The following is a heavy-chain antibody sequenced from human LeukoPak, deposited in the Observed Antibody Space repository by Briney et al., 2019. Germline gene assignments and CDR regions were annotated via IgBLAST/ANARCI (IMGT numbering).Heavy chain of an antibody. J-gene: IGHJ4*02. CDR2: INDDGSQK. CDR3: ADHPDMGY. V-gene: IGHV3-7*05. Sequence: AGGSLRLSCAASGFTFSEYYMSWIRRAPGKGLEWVGNINDDGSQKYYMDSVKGRFIISRDNAKNSLYLQMDGLRVEDTAVYYCADHPDMGYWGQGTQVIVSS. CDR1: GFTFSEYY.